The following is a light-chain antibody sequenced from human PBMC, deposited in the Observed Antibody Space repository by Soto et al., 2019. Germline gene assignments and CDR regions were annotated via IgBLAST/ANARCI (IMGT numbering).Light chain of an antibody. CDR1: SRDVGGYNY. CDR3: SSYAGSSNV. CDR2: EVN. J-gene: IGLJ1*01. Sequence: QSVLTQPPSPSGSPGHSSAISGTETSRDVGGYNYVSWYQQHPGKAPKLMIYEVNKRPSGVPDRFSGSKSGNTASLTVSGLQAEDEADYYCSSYAGSSNVFGTGTKLTVL. V-gene: IGLV2-8*01.